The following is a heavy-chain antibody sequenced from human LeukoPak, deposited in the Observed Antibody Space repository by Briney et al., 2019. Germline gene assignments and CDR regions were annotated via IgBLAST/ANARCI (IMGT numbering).Heavy chain of an antibody. V-gene: IGHV3-49*04. Sequence: PGRSLRLSCTASGFTFGDYAMSWVRQAPGKGLEWVGFIRSKAYGGTTKYAASVKGRFTISRDDSKSIACLQMNSLKTEDTAVYYCTRDLGPGAIPSDYYFDYWGQGTLVTVSS. J-gene: IGHJ4*02. D-gene: IGHD2-2*01. CDR3: TRDLGPGAIPSDYYFDY. CDR2: IRSKAYGGTT. CDR1: GFTFGDYA.